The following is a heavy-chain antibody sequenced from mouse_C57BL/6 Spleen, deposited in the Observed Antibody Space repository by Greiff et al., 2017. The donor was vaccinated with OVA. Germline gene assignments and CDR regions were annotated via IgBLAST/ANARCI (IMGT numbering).Heavy chain of an antibody. Sequence: VQLQQPGAELVKPGASVKMSCKASGYTFTSYWITWVKQRPGQGLEWIGDIYPGSGSTNYDEKFKSKATLTVDTSSSTAYMQLSSLTSEDSAVYYCARIQGYYAMDYWGQGTSVTVSS. CDR3: ARIQGYYAMDY. V-gene: IGHV1-55*01. CDR1: GYTFTSYW. CDR2: IYPGSGST. J-gene: IGHJ4*01.